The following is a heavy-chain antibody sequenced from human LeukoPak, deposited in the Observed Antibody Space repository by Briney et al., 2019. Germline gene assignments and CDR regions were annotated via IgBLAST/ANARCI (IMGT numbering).Heavy chain of an antibody. CDR2: ISSSSSTI. D-gene: IGHD3-9*01. CDR3: ARVLRYFDWLPQPSSYYGMAV. V-gene: IGHV3-48*01. J-gene: IGHJ6*02. CDR1: GFTFSSYS. Sequence: GGSLRLSCAASGFTFSSYSMNWVRQAPGKGLEWASYISSSSSTIYYADSVKGRFTISRDNAKNSLYLQMNSLRGEDTAVYYCARVLRYFDWLPQPSSYYGMAVWGQGTTVTVAS.